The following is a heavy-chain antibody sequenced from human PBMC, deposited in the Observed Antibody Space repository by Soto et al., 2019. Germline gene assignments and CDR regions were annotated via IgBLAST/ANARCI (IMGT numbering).Heavy chain of an antibody. Sequence: QVQLVESGGGVVQPGRSLRLSCAASGFTFSSYARHWVRQAPGKGLEWVAVISYDGSNKYYADSVKGRFTISRDNSKNTLYLQMNSLRAEDTAVYYCARDWDYWGQGTLVTVSS. J-gene: IGHJ4*02. CDR3: ARDWDY. V-gene: IGHV3-30-3*01. CDR2: ISYDGSNK. CDR1: GFTFSSYA.